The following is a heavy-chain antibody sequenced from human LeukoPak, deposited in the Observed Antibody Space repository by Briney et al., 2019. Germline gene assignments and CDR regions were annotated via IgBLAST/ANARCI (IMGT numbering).Heavy chain of an antibody. V-gene: IGHV4-31*03. CDR1: GGSISSGGYY. J-gene: IGHJ5*02. Sequence: SQTLSLTCTVSGGSISSGGYYWSWIRQHPGKGLEWIGYIYYSGSTYYNPSLKSRVTISVDTSKNQFSLKLSSVTAADTAVYYCARQKYSSTDNWFDPWGQGTLSPSPQ. CDR2: IYYSGST. CDR3: ARQKYSSTDNWFDP. D-gene: IGHD6-13*01.